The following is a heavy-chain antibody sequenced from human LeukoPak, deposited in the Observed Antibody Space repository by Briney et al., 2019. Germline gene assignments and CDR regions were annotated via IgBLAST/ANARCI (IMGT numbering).Heavy chain of an antibody. D-gene: IGHD1-7*01. CDR3: AKDIGITGTTLDY. V-gene: IGHV3-20*04. CDR2: INWNGGST. J-gene: IGHJ4*02. Sequence: GGSLGLSCAASGFTFDDYGMSWVRQAPGKGLKWVSGINWNGGSTGYADSVKGRFTISRDNSKNSLYLQMNSLRTEDTTLYYCAKDIGITGTTLDYWGQGTLVTVSS. CDR1: GFTFDDYG.